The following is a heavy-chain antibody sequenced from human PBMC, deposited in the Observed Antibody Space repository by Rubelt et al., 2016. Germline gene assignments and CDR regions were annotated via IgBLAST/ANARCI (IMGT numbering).Heavy chain of an antibody. CDR1: GFTFSSYA. V-gene: IGHV3-30*04. J-gene: IGHJ4*02. D-gene: IGHD3-22*01. CDR3: ARASSGYDFDY. Sequence: LQLLDSGGGLLQPGGSLRLSCAAPGFTFSSYAMHWVRQAPGTGLEWVAVISYDGSNKYYADSVKGRLTISRDGAKNYLYLQMNGRRVEDAGVDYCARASSGYDFDYWGQGMLVTVSS. CDR2: ISYDGSNK.